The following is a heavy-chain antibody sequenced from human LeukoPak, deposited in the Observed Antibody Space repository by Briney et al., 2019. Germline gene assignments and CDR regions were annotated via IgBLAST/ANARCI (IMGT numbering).Heavy chain of an antibody. J-gene: IGHJ4*02. CDR1: GGSFSGYY. Sequence: SETLSLTCAVYGGSFSGYYWSWIRQPPAKGLEWIGEINHSGSTNYNPSLKSRVTISVDTSKNQFSLKLSSVTAADTAVYYCARGQFFLWGYSYGELDYWGQGTLVSVSS. CDR2: INHSGST. V-gene: IGHV4-34*01. D-gene: IGHD5-18*01. CDR3: ARGQFFLWGYSYGELDY.